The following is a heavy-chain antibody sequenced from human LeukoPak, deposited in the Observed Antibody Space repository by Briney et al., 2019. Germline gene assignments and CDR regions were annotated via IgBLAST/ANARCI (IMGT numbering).Heavy chain of an antibody. CDR3: ASDGYYFDF. Sequence: SETLSLTRTVSGGSISSYYWSWIRQPPGKGLEWIGYIFYSGGTSYNPSLKSRVTISLDTSKNQFSLKLRSLTAADTAVYYCASDGYYFDFWGRGTLVTVSS. CDR1: GGSISSYY. V-gene: IGHV4-59*01. CDR2: IFYSGGT. J-gene: IGHJ4*02.